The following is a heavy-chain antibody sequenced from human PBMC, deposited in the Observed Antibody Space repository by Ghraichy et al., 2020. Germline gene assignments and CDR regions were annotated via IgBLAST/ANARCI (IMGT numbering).Heavy chain of an antibody. J-gene: IGHJ3*02. V-gene: IGHV4-4*02. CDR2: IYHSGST. D-gene: IGHD4-17*01. CDR3: AREVADYGDYDGAFDI. Sequence: SETLSLTCAVSGGSISSSNWWSWVRQPPGKGLEWIGEIYHSGSTNYNPSLKSRVPISVDKSKNKFSLKLSSVTAADTAVYYCAREVADYGDYDGAFDIWGQGTMVTVSS. CDR1: GGSISSSNW.